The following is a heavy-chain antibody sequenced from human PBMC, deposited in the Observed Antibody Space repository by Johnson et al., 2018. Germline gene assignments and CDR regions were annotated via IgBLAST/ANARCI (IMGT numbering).Heavy chain of an antibody. CDR1: GFTFSSYG. CDR2: IWYDGSNK. D-gene: IGHD5-18*01. J-gene: IGHJ6*02. Sequence: VQLLESGGGVVQPGRSLRLSCAASGFTFSSYGMHWVRQAPGKGLEWVAVIWYDGSNKYYADSVKGRFTISRDNSKNTLYLQMNSLRAEDTAVYYCARARSWAIQLYYYYGMDVWGQGTTVTVSS. CDR3: ARARSWAIQLYYYYGMDV. V-gene: IGHV3-33*08.